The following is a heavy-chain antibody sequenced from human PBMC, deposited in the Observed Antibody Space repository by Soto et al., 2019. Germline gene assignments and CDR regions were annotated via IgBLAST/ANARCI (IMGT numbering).Heavy chain of an antibody. CDR3: ARDLRGRGSGRFDP. D-gene: IGHD3-10*01. J-gene: IGHJ5*02. V-gene: IGHV4-31*02. Sequence: WTWIRQHPGKGLEWIGYIYYSGVTYYNPSLKSRVTISVDTSKNQFSLKLSSVTAADTAVYYCARDLRGRGSGRFDPWGQGTLVTVPS. CDR2: IYYSGVT.